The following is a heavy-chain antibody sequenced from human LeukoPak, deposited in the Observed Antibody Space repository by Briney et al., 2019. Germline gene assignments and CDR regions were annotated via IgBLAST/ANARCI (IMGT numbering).Heavy chain of an antibody. V-gene: IGHV3-33*06. D-gene: IGHD3-10*01. J-gene: IGHJ5*02. CDR1: GFTFSSYG. CDR3: AKDYYGSGSYYNPWFDP. Sequence: PGRSLRLSCAASGFTFSSYGMHWVRQAPGKGLEWVAVIWYDGSNKYYADSVKGRFTISRDNSKNTLYLQMNSLRAEDTAVYYCAKDYYGSGSYYNPWFDPWGQGTLVTVSS. CDR2: IWYDGSNK.